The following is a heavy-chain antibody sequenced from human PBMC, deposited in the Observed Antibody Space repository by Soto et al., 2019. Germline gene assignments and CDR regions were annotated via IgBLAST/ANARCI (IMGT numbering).Heavy chain of an antibody. J-gene: IGHJ3*02. V-gene: IGHV3-48*02. Sequence: PGGSLRLSCAASGFTFSSYNMNWVRQAPGKGLEWVAYITISSSTIYYADSVKGRFTISRDNAKNSPYLQMNSLRDEDTAVYYCARDHVWAFDIWGQGTIVPVSS. CDR3: ARDHVWAFDI. CDR1: GFTFSSYN. CDR2: ITISSSTI.